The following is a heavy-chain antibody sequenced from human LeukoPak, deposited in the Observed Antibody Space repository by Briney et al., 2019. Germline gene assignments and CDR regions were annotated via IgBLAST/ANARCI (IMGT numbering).Heavy chain of an antibody. V-gene: IGHV4-31*03. CDR1: GGSISSGGYY. Sequence: SETLSLTCTVSGGSISSGGYYWSWIRQHPGKGLEWIGYIYYSGSTYYNPSLKSRVTISVDTSKNQFSPKLSSVTAADTAVYYCARDPLGDSSGRFDYWGQGTLATVSS. J-gene: IGHJ4*02. CDR3: ARDPLGDSSGRFDY. D-gene: IGHD3-22*01. CDR2: IYYSGST.